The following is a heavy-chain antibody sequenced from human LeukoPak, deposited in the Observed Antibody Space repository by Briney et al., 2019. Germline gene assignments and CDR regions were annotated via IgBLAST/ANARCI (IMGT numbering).Heavy chain of an antibody. J-gene: IGHJ6*02. CDR1: GGSFSGYY. D-gene: IGHD4-17*01. Sequence: SETLSLTCAVYGGSFSGYYWSWIRQPPGQGLDLIGEINDSGSNNYNPSLKRRVTISVDTSKNQFSLKLSSVTAADTAVYYCARGPYMTTVTPTNYYYYAMDVWGQGTTVTVSS. CDR2: INDSGSN. CDR3: ARGPYMTTVTPTNYYYYAMDV. V-gene: IGHV4-34*01.